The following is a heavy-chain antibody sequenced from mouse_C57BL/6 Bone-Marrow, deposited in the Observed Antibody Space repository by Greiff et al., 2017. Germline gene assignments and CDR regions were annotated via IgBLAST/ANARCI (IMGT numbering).Heavy chain of an antibody. D-gene: IGHD1-1*01. CDR1: GYNFTSYW. Sequence: QVQLQQPGAELVKPGASVKMSCKASGYNFTSYWINWVQQRPGQGLEWIGDIYPGSGSTKYNEKVKSKATLTVDTSSSTAYMQLSSRTSEYSAVYYSARSIDYYPLFDYWGQGTTLTVSS. CDR2: IYPGSGST. CDR3: ARSIDYYPLFDY. V-gene: IGHV1-55*01. J-gene: IGHJ2*01.